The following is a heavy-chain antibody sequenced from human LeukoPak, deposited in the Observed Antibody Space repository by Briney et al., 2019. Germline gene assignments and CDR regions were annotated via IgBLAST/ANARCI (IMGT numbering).Heavy chain of an antibody. CDR2: MNPNSGNT. CDR1: GYTFTSYG. Sequence: ASVKVSCKASGYTFTSYGISWVRQATGQGLEWMGWMNPNSGNTGYAQKFQGRVTITRNTSITTAYMELSSLRSEDTAVYYCARGVRMDCSSTSCYSFDSWGQGTLVTVSS. J-gene: IGHJ4*02. CDR3: ARGVRMDCSSTSCYSFDS. V-gene: IGHV1-8*02. D-gene: IGHD2-2*01.